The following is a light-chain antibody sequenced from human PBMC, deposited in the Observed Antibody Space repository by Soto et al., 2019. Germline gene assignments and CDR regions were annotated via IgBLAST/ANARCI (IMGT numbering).Light chain of an antibody. Sequence: ELVMTQSPATLSVSPGERATLSCRASQSFSSNVAWYQQKPGQAPRLLIYGTSTRVTGIPARFSGSGSGTALTLTINSLQSEDFAVYYCQPYYNWPLTFGGGTKVEIK. V-gene: IGKV3-15*01. CDR3: QPYYNWPLT. CDR2: GTS. J-gene: IGKJ4*01. CDR1: QSFSSN.